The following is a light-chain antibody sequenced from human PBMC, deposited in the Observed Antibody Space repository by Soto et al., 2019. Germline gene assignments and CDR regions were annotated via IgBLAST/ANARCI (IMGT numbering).Light chain of an antibody. CDR1: QRISSY. J-gene: IGKJ2*01. V-gene: IGKV3-15*01. CDR3: YQYTSWPPYT. CDR2: VAS. Sequence: EILMTQSQATLSFSPGDRAILSCRASQRISSYVAGYQQTPGQASTLLIYVASTRSTGVPARFSGGGSGTEFTLTIISLQSEAFAVYFCYQYTSWPPYTFG.